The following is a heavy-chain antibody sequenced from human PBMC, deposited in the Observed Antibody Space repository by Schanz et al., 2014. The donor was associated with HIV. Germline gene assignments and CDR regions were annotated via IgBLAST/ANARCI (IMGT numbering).Heavy chain of an antibody. CDR2: VRHTGGT. J-gene: IGHJ4*01. CDR3: ARGDFGGNSVDY. V-gene: IGHV4-34*01. Sequence: QVQLQQWGAGLLKPSETLSLTCAVYGGSFRGYYWTWIRQFPGMGLEWIGKVRHTGGTNYNPSLKGRVTMSVDTSKNQFSLNLPSVTAADTAVYFCARGDFGGNSVDYWGHGNLVTVSS. D-gene: IGHD2-21*02. CDR1: GGSFRGYY.